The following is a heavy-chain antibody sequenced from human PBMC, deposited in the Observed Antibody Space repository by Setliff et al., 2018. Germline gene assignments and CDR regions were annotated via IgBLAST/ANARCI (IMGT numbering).Heavy chain of an antibody. D-gene: IGHD3-22*01. Sequence: GASVKVSCKASGYTFSDYYTYWVRQAPGQGLEWMGWINPKSGGAHYAQKFRGRVTMSRETSISTDYMELSRLTSDDTAVYYCARGGIYNYVSSAYFDLWGQGSMVTVSS. CDR1: GYTFSDYY. V-gene: IGHV1-2*02. CDR2: INPKSGGA. J-gene: IGHJ3*01. CDR3: ARGGIYNYVSSAYFDL.